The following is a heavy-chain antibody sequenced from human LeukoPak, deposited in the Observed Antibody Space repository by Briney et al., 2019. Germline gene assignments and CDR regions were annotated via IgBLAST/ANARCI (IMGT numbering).Heavy chain of an antibody. CDR3: ARDGEVRGFRGLNWFDP. J-gene: IGHJ5*02. CDR1: GFTFSNYA. V-gene: IGHV3-48*03. Sequence: PGGSLRLSCAASGFTFSNYAMNWVRQAPGKGLEWVSYISSSGSTIYYADSVKGRFTISRDNAKNSLYLQMNSLRAEDTAVYYCARDGEVRGFRGLNWFDPWGQGTLVTVSS. CDR2: ISSSGSTI. D-gene: IGHD3-10*01.